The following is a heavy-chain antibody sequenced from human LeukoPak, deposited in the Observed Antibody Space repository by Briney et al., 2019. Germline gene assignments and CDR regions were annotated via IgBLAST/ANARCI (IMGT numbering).Heavy chain of an antibody. V-gene: IGHV3-30*04. CDR1: GFTFSSYA. J-gene: IGHJ4*02. CDR2: ISYDGSNK. D-gene: IGHD2-15*01. Sequence: PGGSLRLSCAASGFTFSSYAMHWVRQAPGKGLEWVAVISYDGSNKYYADSVKGRFTISRDNSKNTLYLQMNSLRAEDTAVYYCAKDCSGGSWAFDYWGQGTLVTVSS. CDR3: AKDCSGGSWAFDY.